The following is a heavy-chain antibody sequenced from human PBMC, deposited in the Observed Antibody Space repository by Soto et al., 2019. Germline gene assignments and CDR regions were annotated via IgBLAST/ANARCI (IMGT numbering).Heavy chain of an antibody. CDR3: ARIYCSGGSCSDYFDY. Sequence: EVQLVESGGGLVKPGGSLRLFCAASGFTFSSYSMNWVRQAPGKGLEWVSSISSSSSYIYYADSVKGRFTISRDNAKNSLYLQMNSLRAEDTAVYYCARIYCSGGSCSDYFDYWGQGTLVTVSS. D-gene: IGHD2-15*01. J-gene: IGHJ4*02. V-gene: IGHV3-21*01. CDR2: ISSSSSYI. CDR1: GFTFSSYS.